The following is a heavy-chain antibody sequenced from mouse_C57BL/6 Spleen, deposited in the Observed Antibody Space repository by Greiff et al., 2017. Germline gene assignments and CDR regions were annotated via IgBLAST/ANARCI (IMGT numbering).Heavy chain of an antibody. CDR2: INPSTGGT. J-gene: IGHJ1*03. D-gene: IGHD1-1*01. Sequence: EVQLQQSGPELVKPGASVKISCKASGYSFTGYYMNWVKQSPEKSLEWIGEINPSTGGTTYNQKFKAKATLTVDKSSSTAYMQLKSLTSEDSAVYYCARRGGSSYGYFDVWGTGTTVTVSS. CDR1: GYSFTGYY. CDR3: ARRGGSSYGYFDV. V-gene: IGHV1-42*01.